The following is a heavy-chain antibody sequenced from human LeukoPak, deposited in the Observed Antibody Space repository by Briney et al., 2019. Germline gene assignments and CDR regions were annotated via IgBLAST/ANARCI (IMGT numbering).Heavy chain of an antibody. CDR2: INTNTGNP. Sequence: ASVKVSCKASGYTFTSYYMHWVRQAPGQGLEWMGWINTNTGNPTYAQGFTGRFVFSLDTSVSTAYLQISSLKAEDTAVYYCARAHSIYSSGWRGEFDYWGQGTLVTVSS. J-gene: IGHJ4*02. D-gene: IGHD6-19*01. V-gene: IGHV7-4-1*02. CDR3: ARAHSIYSSGWRGEFDY. CDR1: GYTFTSYY.